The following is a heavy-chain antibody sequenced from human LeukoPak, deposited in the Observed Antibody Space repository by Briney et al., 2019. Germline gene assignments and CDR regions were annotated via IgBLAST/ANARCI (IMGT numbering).Heavy chain of an antibody. V-gene: IGHV3-48*03. CDR3: AKDRSSGWHDAFDV. CDR2: ISSSGSTI. D-gene: IGHD6-19*01. CDR1: GFTFSSYE. Sequence: PGGSLRLSCAASGFTFSSYEMNWVRQAPGKGLEWVSYISSSGSTIYYADSVKGRFTISRDNAKNSLYLQMNSLRAEDMALYFCAKDRSSGWHDAFDVWGQRTMVTVSS. J-gene: IGHJ3*01.